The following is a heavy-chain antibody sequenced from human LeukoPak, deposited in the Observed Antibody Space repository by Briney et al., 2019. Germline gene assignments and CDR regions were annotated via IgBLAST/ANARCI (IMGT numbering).Heavy chain of an antibody. CDR2: ISYDGSNK. CDR3: AKAMWESGDYYFDY. V-gene: IGHV3-30*18. Sequence: GRSLRLSCAASGFTFSSYGMHWVRQAPGKGLEWVAVISYDGSNKYYADSVKGRFTISRDSSKNTLYLQMNSLRAEDTAVYYCAKAMWESGDYYFDYWGQGTLVTVSS. J-gene: IGHJ4*02. CDR1: GFTFSSYG. D-gene: IGHD1-26*01.